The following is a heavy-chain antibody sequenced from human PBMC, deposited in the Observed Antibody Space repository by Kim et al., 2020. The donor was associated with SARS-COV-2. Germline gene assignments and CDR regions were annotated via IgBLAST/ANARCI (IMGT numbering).Heavy chain of an antibody. Sequence: GGSLRLSCAASGFTFSSSSMNWVRQAPGKGLECVSSISSSSSYIYYADSVKGRFTISRDNAKNSLYLQMSSLRAEDTAVYYCARDMVRGLEYFYGMEVWGQGGT. CDR2: ISSSSSYI. D-gene: IGHD3-10*01. CDR1: GFTFSSSS. V-gene: IGHV3-21*01. CDR3: ARDMVRGLEYFYGMEV. J-gene: IGHJ6*01.